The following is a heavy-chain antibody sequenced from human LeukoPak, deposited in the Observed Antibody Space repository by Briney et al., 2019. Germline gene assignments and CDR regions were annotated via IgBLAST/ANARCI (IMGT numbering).Heavy chain of an antibody. D-gene: IGHD2-15*01. CDR2: IYRSGST. CDR3: ARPRGSCSGGSCYYYYFDY. Sequence: PSETLSLTCAVSGCSISGGYYWGWIRQPPGKGLEWIGSIYRSGSTYYNPSLKSRVTISVDTSKNQFSLKLSSVTAADTAVYYCARPRGSCSGGSCYYYYFDYWGQGTLFTVSS. CDR1: GCSISGGYY. V-gene: IGHV4-38-2*01. J-gene: IGHJ4*02.